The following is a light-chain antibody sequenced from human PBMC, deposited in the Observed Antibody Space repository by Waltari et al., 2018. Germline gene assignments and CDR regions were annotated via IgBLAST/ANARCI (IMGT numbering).Light chain of an antibody. CDR1: SSNIGSNT. J-gene: IGLJ3*02. CDR2: SKA. CDR3: AAWDDSLNGWV. Sequence: QSVLTQPPSTSGPPGQRVTISCSGSSSNIGSNTVNWYQQLPGTAPKLLIYSKAHRPSGGPGRFSGSKSGTSASLAISGLQSEDDADYYCAAWDDSLNGWVFGGGTKLTVL. V-gene: IGLV1-44*01.